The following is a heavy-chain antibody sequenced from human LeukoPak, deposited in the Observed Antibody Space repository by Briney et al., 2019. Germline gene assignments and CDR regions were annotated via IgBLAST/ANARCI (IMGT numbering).Heavy chain of an antibody. D-gene: IGHD3-22*01. CDR1: GFTFRGYE. J-gene: IGHJ4*02. CDR3: ARESDGGGYCFDY. Sequence: GGPLRLSCSASGFTFRGYEMIWVRQAPGQGLEWLSYISSSGDRPLYYAGSVKGRFTVSRDNARNSLFLQMNALTTEDTAIYYCARESDGGGYCFDYWGQGALVTVSS. CDR2: ISSSGDRPL. V-gene: IGHV3-48*03.